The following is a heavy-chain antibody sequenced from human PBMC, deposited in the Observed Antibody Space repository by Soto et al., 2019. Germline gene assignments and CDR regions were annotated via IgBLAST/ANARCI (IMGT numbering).Heavy chain of an antibody. CDR1: GFTFGDYE. CDR2: ISRSGNKI. D-gene: IGHD6-19*01. Sequence: QVQLVESGGGLVKPGGSLRLSCAASGFTFGDYEMSWVRQAAGKGPEWVSFISRSGNKIYYADSVKGRFSISRDNAENTLYLQMESLRVEETATYFWPRSSGGYEADAFDMWGQGTMVTVSA. V-gene: IGHV3-11*01. CDR3: PRSSGGYEADAFDM. J-gene: IGHJ3*02.